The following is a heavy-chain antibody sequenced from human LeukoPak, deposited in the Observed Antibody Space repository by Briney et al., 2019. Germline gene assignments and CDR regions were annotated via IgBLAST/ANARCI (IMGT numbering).Heavy chain of an antibody. D-gene: IGHD6-6*01. V-gene: IGHV1-18*01. Sequence: GASVKVSCKASGYTFTSYGISWVRQAPGQGLEWMGWISAYNGNTNYAQKLQGRVTMTTDTSTSTAYMELSSLRSEDTAVYYCARDFGYSSSTYFDYWGQGTLVTVSS. CDR2: ISAYNGNT. J-gene: IGHJ4*02. CDR3: ARDFGYSSSTYFDY. CDR1: GYTFTSYG.